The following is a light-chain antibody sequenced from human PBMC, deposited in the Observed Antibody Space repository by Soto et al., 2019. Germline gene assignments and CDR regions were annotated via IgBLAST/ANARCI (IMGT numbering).Light chain of an antibody. CDR2: GNS. CDR1: SSNIGAGYD. J-gene: IGLJ2*01. CDR3: QSYDSSLSGSGVV. Sequence: QLVLTKPPSVSGAPGQRVTISCTGSSSNIGAGYDVHWYQQLPGTAPKLLIYGNSNRPSGVPDRFSGSKSGTSASLAITGLQAEDEADYYCQSYDSSLSGSGVVFGGGTKLTVL. V-gene: IGLV1-40*01.